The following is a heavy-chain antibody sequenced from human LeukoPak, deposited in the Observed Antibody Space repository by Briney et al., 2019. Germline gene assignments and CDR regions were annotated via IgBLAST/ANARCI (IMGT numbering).Heavy chain of an antibody. J-gene: IGHJ4*02. D-gene: IGHD6-13*01. V-gene: IGHV3-23*01. Sequence: GGSLRLSCAASGFTFSSYAMSWVRQAPGKGLEWVSAISGSGGSTYYADSVKGRFTIARDNSKNTLYLQMNSLRAEDTAVYYCAKVIKEYPISIAAADWGQGTLVTVYS. CDR3: AKVIKEYPISIAAAD. CDR1: GFTFSSYA. CDR2: ISGSGGST.